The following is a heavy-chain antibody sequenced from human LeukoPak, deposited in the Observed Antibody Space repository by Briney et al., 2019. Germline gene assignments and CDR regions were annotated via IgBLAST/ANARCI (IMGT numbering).Heavy chain of an antibody. D-gene: IGHD2-15*01. Sequence: PGGSLRLSCAASGFTLSSYAMHWVRQAPGKGLEWVAVISYDGSNKYYADSVKGRFTISRDNSKNTLYLQMNSLRAEDTAVYYCARGSAAPATHDYWGQGTLVTVSS. V-gene: IGHV3-30-3*01. CDR3: ARGSAAPATHDY. CDR1: GFTLSSYA. J-gene: IGHJ4*02. CDR2: ISYDGSNK.